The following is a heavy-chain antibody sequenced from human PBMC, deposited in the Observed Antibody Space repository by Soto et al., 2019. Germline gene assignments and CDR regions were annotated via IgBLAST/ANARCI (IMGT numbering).Heavy chain of an antibody. J-gene: IGHJ6*02. CDR3: AREVVATTRAYYYYYGMDV. V-gene: IGHV3-48*03. CDR2: ISSSGSTI. CDR1: GFTFSSYE. D-gene: IGHD5-12*01. Sequence: GGSLRLSCAASGFTFSSYEMNWVRQAPGKGLEWVSYISSSGSTIYYADSVKGRFTISRDNAKNSLYLQMNSLRAEDTAVYYCAREVVATTRAYYYYYGMDVWGQGTTVTVSS.